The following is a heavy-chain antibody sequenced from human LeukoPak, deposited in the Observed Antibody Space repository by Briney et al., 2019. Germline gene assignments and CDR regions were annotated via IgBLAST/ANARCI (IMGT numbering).Heavy chain of an antibody. D-gene: IGHD1-1*01. CDR2: MNPNSGNT. Sequence: ASVKVSCKAAGYTFTSYDINWVRQVTGQGLEWMGWMNPNSGNTGYAQKFQGRVTITRNTSISTAYMELSSLRSEDTAVHYCARVGTHYYYYYMDVWGKGTTVTVSS. CDR3: ARVGTHYYYYYMDV. CDR1: GYTFTSYD. V-gene: IGHV1-8*03. J-gene: IGHJ6*03.